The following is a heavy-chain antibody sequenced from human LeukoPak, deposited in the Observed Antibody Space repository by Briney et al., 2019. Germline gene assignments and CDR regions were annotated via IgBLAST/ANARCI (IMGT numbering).Heavy chain of an antibody. CDR2: IKQDGSEK. J-gene: IGHJ4*02. D-gene: IGHD3-10*01. CDR3: AREIGGVPGDLFDY. Sequence: PGGSLRLSCVASGFTFSSYWMTWVRQAPGKGLEWVANIKQDGSEKYYVDSVKGRFTISRDNAKSSLFLQMNSLRAGDTAVYYCAREIGGVPGDLFDYWGQGTPVTVSS. V-gene: IGHV3-7*01. CDR1: GFTFSSYW.